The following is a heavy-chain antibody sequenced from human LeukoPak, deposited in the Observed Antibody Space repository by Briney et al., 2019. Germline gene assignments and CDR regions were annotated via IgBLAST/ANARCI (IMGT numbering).Heavy chain of an antibody. CDR2: IYTSGST. V-gene: IGHV4-61*02. J-gene: IGHJ6*03. CDR1: GGSISSGSYY. D-gene: IGHD6-19*01. CDR3: ARSPPRGPHFSSGWYWDYYYYMDV. Sequence: SETLSLTCTVSGGSISSGSYYWSWIRQPAGEGPEWIGRIYTSGSTNYNPSLKSRVTISVDTSKNQFPLKLSSVTAADTAVYYCARSPPRGPHFSSGWYWDYYYYMDVWGKGTTVTISS.